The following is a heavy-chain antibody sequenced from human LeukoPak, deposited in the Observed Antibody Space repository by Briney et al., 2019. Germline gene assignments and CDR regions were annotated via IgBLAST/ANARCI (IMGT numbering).Heavy chain of an antibody. D-gene: IGHD6-6*01. J-gene: IGHJ4*02. CDR2: IFPGDSDT. CDR3: AREGRSSSPMDY. Sequence: GESLKISCKGSGYSFNTYWIGWERQMPGKGLEWMGIIFPGDSDTRYSPSFQGQVTISADKSLSTAYLQWGSLKASDTAMYYCAREGRSSSPMDYWGQGTLVTVSS. V-gene: IGHV5-51*01. CDR1: GYSFNTYW.